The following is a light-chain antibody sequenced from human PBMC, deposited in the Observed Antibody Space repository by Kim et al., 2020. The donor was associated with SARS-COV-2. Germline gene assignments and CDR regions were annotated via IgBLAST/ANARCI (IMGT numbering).Light chain of an antibody. V-gene: IGLV3-21*04. Sequence: APGKPAMITCGGNNIGSKSVHWYQQKPGQAPVLVIYYDTDRPSGIPERFSGSNSGNTATLTISRVEAGDEADYYCQVWDSSSDHVVFGGGTQLTVL. CDR2: YDT. CDR3: QVWDSSSDHVV. CDR1: NIGSKS. J-gene: IGLJ2*01.